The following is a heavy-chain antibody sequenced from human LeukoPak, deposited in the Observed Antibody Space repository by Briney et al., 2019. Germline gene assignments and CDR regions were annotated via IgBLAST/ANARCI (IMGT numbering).Heavy chain of an antibody. CDR1: GFTFSSYG. J-gene: IGHJ4*02. V-gene: IGHV3-30*18. Sequence: GRSLRLSCAASGFTFSSYGMHWVRQAPGKGLEWGAAISYVGINQYYADPVKGRFTISRDSSKTTLYLQMTSRRAGATPVYYCAKDKYGYENLYYFDYWGQGTLVTVSS. CDR3: AKDKYGYENLYYFDY. D-gene: IGHD5-12*01. CDR2: ISYVGINQ.